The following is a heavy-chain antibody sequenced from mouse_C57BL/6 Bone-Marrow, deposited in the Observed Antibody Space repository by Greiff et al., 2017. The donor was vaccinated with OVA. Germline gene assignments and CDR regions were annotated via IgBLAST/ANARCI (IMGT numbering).Heavy chain of an antibody. CDR1: GYTFTDHT. Sequence: VKLLESDAELVKPGASVKISCKVSGYTFTDHTIHWMKQRPEQGLEWIGYIYPRDGSTKYNEKFKGKATLTADKSSSTAYMQLNSLTSEDSAVDFCARRGYGSSPYYFDYWGQGTTLTVSS. J-gene: IGHJ2*01. CDR3: ARRGYGSSPYYFDY. CDR2: IYPRDGST. V-gene: IGHV1-78*01. D-gene: IGHD1-1*01.